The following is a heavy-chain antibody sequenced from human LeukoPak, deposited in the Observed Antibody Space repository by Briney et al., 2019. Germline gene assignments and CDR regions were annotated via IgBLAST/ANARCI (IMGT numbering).Heavy chain of an antibody. Sequence: SGGSLRLSCAASGFTFDDYAMHWVRQAPGKGLEWVSGISWNSGSIGYADSVKGRFTISRDNAKNSLYLQMNSLRAEDTALYYCAKVFTMVRGGGAFDIWGQGTMVTVSS. CDR2: ISWNSGSI. V-gene: IGHV3-9*01. CDR1: GFTFDDYA. D-gene: IGHD3-10*01. J-gene: IGHJ3*02. CDR3: AKVFTMVRGGGAFDI.